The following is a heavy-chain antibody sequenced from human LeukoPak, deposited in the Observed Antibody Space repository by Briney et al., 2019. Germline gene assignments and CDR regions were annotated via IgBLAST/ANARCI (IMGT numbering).Heavy chain of an antibody. CDR2: IIPILGIA. CDR1: GGTLSSYA. D-gene: IGHD3-10*01. J-gene: IGHJ4*02. Sequence: EASVKVSCKASGGTLSSYAISWVRQAPGQGLEWMGRIIPILGIANYAQKFQGRVTITADKSTSTAYMELSSLRSEDTAVYYCARDGWFGESRSYYFDYWGQGTLVTVSS. CDR3: ARDGWFGESRSYYFDY. V-gene: IGHV1-69*04.